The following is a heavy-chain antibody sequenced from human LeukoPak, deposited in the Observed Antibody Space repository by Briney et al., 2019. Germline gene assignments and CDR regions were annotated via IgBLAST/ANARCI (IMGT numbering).Heavy chain of an antibody. CDR3: ARGVSSAIDW. D-gene: IGHD3-10*01. Sequence: GGSQRLSCAASDFAFSSYWMNWVRQAPGKGLEWVANINGDGRDTYYVGSVRGRFTISGDNADNSLYLQMHNLRGDDTAVYYCARGVSSAIDWWGQGTLVTVSS. J-gene: IGHJ4*02. V-gene: IGHV3-7*01. CDR2: INGDGRDT. CDR1: DFAFSSYW.